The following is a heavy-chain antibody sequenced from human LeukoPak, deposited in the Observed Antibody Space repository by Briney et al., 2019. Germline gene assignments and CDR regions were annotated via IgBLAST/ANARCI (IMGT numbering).Heavy chain of an antibody. CDR2: ISYDGSSK. V-gene: IGHV3-30-3*01. Sequence: GGSLRLSCAASGFTFSSYAMHWVRQAPGKGLEWVAVISYDGSSKYYADSVKGRFTISRDNSKNTLYLQMNSLRAEDTAVYYCARGEVTMIVVVTEAYGMDVWGQGTTVTVSS. J-gene: IGHJ6*02. CDR3: ARGEVTMIVVVTEAYGMDV. D-gene: IGHD3-22*01. CDR1: GFTFSSYA.